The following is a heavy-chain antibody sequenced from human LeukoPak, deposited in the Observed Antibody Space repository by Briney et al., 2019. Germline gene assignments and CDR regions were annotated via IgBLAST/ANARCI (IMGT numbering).Heavy chain of an antibody. V-gene: IGHV3-23*01. CDR1: GFTFSNYG. D-gene: IGHD1-1*01. CDR3: ARDLNWETY. Sequence: GGSLRLSCAASGFTFSNYGMNWVRQAPGKGLEWVSGISDSGGRTYYADSVKGRFIISRDNSKNTLYLQMNSLRPEDTAVYYCARDLNWETYWGQGTLVTVSS. CDR2: ISDSGGRT. J-gene: IGHJ4*02.